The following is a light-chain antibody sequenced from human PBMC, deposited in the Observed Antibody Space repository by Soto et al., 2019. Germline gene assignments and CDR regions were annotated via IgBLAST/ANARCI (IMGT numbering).Light chain of an antibody. CDR3: SSYTSSSTQV. J-gene: IGLJ1*01. Sequence: QSVLTQPASVSGSPGQSITISCTGTSSDVGGYNYVSWYQQHPGKAPNLMIYDVSNRPSGVSNRFSGSKSGNTASLTISGLQAEDEADYYCSSYTSSSTQVFGTGTKLTVL. CDR2: DVS. V-gene: IGLV2-14*01. CDR1: SSDVGGYNY.